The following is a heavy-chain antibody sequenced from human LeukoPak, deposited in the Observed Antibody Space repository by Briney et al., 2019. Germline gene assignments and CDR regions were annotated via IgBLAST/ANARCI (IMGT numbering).Heavy chain of an antibody. CDR2: INHSGST. CDR1: GGSFSGYY. V-gene: IGHV4-34*01. Sequence: SETLSLTCAVYGGSFSGYYWSWIRQPPGKGLEWIGEINHSGSTNYNPSLKSRVTISVDTSKNQFSLKLSSVTAADTAVYYCARRRIQLWSTRIFDYWGQGTLVTVSS. CDR3: ARRRIQLWSTRIFDY. J-gene: IGHJ4*02. D-gene: IGHD5-18*01.